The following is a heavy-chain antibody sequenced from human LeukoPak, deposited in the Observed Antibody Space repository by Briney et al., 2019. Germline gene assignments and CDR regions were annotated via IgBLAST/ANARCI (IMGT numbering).Heavy chain of an antibody. D-gene: IGHD5-18*01. CDR3: ARGGRYSYDPVDY. V-gene: IGHV3-74*01. CDR2: INIDGSST. J-gene: IGHJ4*02. CDR1: GLTFSSYW. Sequence: PGGSLSLSCAASGLTFSSYWMHCGRHPPGNGLVWVSRINIDGSSTTYADSVKARFTFSRDNAKNTLYLEMNTVGAEDAAVYYCARGGRYSYDPVDYRGQGTLVTVSS.